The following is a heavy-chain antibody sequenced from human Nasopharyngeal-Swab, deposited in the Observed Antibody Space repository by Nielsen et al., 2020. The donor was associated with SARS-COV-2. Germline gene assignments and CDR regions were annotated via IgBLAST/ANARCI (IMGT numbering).Heavy chain of an antibody. CDR1: GFTFDDYG. D-gene: IGHD6-13*01. CDR3: ARKGEYSSTWGAFDI. CDR2: INWNGGGT. J-gene: IGHJ3*02. V-gene: IGHV3-20*01. Sequence: LKISCAASGFTFDDYGMSWVRQVPGKGLEWVSAINWNGGGTGYADSVQGRFTISRDNAKNFLYLQMNSLRAEDTALYHCARKGEYSSTWGAFDIWGPGTIVAVSS.